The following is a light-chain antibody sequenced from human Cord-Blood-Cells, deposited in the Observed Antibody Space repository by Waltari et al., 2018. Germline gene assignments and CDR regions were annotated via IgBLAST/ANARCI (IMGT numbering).Light chain of an antibody. CDR1: SSNIGSNT. CDR2: SNT. CDR3: AAWDDSLNGAV. V-gene: IGLV1-44*01. J-gene: IGLJ2*01. Sequence: QSVLTQPPSASVTPGQRVTSSCYGSSSNIGSNTVNWYQQLPGTPPKLPIYSNTKRPSGVPDRFAGSKSGTSASLAISGLQSEDEADYYCAAWDDSLNGAVFGGGTKLTVL.